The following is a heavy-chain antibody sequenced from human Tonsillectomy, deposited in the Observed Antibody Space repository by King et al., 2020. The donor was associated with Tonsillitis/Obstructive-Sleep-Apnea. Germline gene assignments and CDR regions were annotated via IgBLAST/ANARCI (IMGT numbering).Heavy chain of an antibody. J-gene: IGHJ4*02. CDR2: ITSKTDGGTT. CDR3: TRTAPFDY. V-gene: IGHV3-15*01. Sequence: VQLVESGGGLVKPGGSLRLSCAASGFTFSNAWMSWVRQAPGKGLEWVGRITSKTDGGTTDYAAPVKGRFTISRDDSKNTLYLQMNSLKTEDTAVYYCTRTAPFDYWGQGTLVTVSS. CDR1: GFTFSNAW.